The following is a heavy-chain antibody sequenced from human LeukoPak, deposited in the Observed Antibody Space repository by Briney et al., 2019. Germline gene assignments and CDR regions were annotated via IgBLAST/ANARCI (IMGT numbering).Heavy chain of an antibody. CDR2: IKSDGST. J-gene: IGHJ1*01. CDR1: GFTFSTYW. V-gene: IGHV3-74*01. CDR3: ARAPSEIGGYYPEYFRH. Sequence: GGSLRLSCAASGFTFSTYWMHWLRQAPGKGLVWVSRIKSDGSTNYADSVKGRFTISRDNANNTLSLQMNSLRPEHTGVYYCARAPSEIGGYYPEYFRHWGQGTLVTVSS. D-gene: IGHD3-22*01.